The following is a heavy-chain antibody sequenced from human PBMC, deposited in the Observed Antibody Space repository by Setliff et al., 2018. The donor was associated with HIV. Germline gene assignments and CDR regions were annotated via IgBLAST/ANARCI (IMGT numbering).Heavy chain of an antibody. D-gene: IGHD3-3*01. CDR1: GSTFANYW. CDR2: IYLGHSDT. J-gene: IGHJ3*02. V-gene: IGHV5-51*01. CDR3: ARQGITSLEGAPYAFDI. Sequence: GESLKISCKGSGSTFANYWIGWVRQMPGKGLEWMGIIYLGHSDTRYSPSFQGQVTISADTSISTTYLQWSSLKASDTAMYYCARQGITSLEGAPYAFDIWGQGTMVTVSS.